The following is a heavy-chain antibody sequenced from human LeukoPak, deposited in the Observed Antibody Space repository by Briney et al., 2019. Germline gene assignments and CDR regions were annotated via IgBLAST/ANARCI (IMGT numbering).Heavy chain of an antibody. Sequence: GGSLRLSCAASGFTFSIYSMNWVRQAPGKGLGWVSSISSSSSYIYYADSVKGRFTISRDNAKNSLYLQMNSLRAEDTAVYYCAKGEGYYYYYYMDVWGKGTTVTVSS. CDR1: GFTFSIYS. V-gene: IGHV3-21*04. J-gene: IGHJ6*03. CDR2: ISSSSSYI. CDR3: AKGEGYYYYYYMDV.